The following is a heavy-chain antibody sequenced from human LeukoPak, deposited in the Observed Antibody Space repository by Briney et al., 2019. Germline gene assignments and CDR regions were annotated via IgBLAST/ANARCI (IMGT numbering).Heavy chain of an antibody. CDR3: ARDHIGLRGVIILPENWFDP. CDR1: GGTFSSYA. V-gene: IGHV1-69*04. CDR2: IIPILGIA. J-gene: IGHJ5*02. D-gene: IGHD3-10*01. Sequence: GASVKVSCKASGGTFSSYAISGVRQAPGQGLEWMGRIIPILGIANYAQKFQGRVTITADKSTSTAYMELSSLRSEDTAVYYCARDHIGLRGVIILPENWFDPWGQGNLVTVSS.